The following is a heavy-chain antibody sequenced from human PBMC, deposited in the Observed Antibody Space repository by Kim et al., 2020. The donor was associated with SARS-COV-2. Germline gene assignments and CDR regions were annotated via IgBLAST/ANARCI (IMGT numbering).Heavy chain of an antibody. Sequence: SETLSLTCAVYGGSFSGYYWSWIRQPPGKGLEWIGEINHSGSTNYNPSLKSRVTISVDTSKNQFSLKLSSVTAADTAVYYCARGDRNYDILTGYYWAYYYVDYWGQGTLVTVSS. CDR2: INHSGST. CDR1: GGSFSGYY. J-gene: IGHJ4*02. V-gene: IGHV4-34*01. CDR3: ARGDRNYDILTGYYWAYYYVDY. D-gene: IGHD3-9*01.